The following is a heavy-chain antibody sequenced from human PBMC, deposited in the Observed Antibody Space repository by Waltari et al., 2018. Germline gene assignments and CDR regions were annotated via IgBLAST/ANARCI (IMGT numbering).Heavy chain of an antibody. J-gene: IGHJ6*03. V-gene: IGHV4-59*01. CDR1: GGSISSYY. Sequence: QVQLQESGPGLVKPSETLSLTCTVSGGSISSYYWSWIRQPPGKGLEWIGYIDYSGSTNYNPSLKSRVTIAVDTSKNQFSLKLSSVTAADTAVYYGARVTGYCSSTSCYSSVLGSMDVWGKGTTVTISS. D-gene: IGHD2-2*02. CDR2: IDYSGST. CDR3: ARVTGYCSSTSCYSSVLGSMDV.